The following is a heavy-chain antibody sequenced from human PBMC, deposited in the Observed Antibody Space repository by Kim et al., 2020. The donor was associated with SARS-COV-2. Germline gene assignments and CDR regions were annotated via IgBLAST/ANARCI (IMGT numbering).Heavy chain of an antibody. Sequence: AVSVKSRMTINPATSKNQFSLQLNSVTPEDTAVYYCARGIYSSSWSTFDYWGQGTLVTVSS. V-gene: IGHV6-1*01. CDR3: ARGIYSSSWSTFDY. J-gene: IGHJ4*02. D-gene: IGHD6-13*01.